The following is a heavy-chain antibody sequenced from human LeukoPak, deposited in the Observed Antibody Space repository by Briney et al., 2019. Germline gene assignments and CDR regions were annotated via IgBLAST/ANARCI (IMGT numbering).Heavy chain of an antibody. Sequence: GGSLRLSCTASGFAFSSDAMNWVRQAPGKGLEWVSYISSSSSTIYYADSVKGRFTISRDNAKNSLYLQMNSLRAEDTAVYYCARDLNVDYVWGSYPPGYWGQGTLVTVSS. CDR1: GFAFSSDA. CDR3: ARDLNVDYVWGSYPPGY. CDR2: ISSSSSTI. V-gene: IGHV3-48*01. D-gene: IGHD3-16*02. J-gene: IGHJ4*02.